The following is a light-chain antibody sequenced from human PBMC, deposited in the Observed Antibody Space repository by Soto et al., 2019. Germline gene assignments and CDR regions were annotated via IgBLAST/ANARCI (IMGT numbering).Light chain of an antibody. V-gene: IGLV2-23*01. Sequence: QSALTQPASVSGSPGQSITISCTEIRSDVGNYNLVSWYQQHPGKAPKLIIYEGSKRPSGVSNRFSGSKSGNTASLTISGLQAEDEADSYCCSYVGSSAYVFGTGTKLTVL. CDR1: RSDVGNYNL. CDR2: EGS. CDR3: CSYVGSSAYV. J-gene: IGLJ1*01.